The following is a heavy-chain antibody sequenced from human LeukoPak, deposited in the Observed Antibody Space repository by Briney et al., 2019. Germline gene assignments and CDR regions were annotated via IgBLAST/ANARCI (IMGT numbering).Heavy chain of an antibody. CDR1: GGSISSSSYY. D-gene: IGHD5-18*01. CDR2: IYYSGST. V-gene: IGHV4-39*01. J-gene: IGHJ4*02. Sequence: SETLSLTCTVSGGSISSSSYYWGWIRQPPGRGLEWLGSIYYSGSTYYNSSLKSRVTISVDTSKNQFSLNLSSVTAADTAVYYCARTFGYSYGYFDYWGQGTMVTVSS. CDR3: ARTFGYSYGYFDY.